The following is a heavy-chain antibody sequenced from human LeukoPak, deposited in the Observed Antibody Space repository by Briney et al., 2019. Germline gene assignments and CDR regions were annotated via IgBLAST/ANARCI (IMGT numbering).Heavy chain of an antibody. CDR3: ARGCSGGRCYYAVDM. V-gene: IGHV1-18*01. CDR1: GYTFTSYG. Sequence: ASMKVSCKASGYTFTSYGITWVRQAPGQGLEWTGWISAYNAKTDYAQKLQGRVTMTTDTSTSTAYMELTSLTSDDTAVYYCARGCSGGRCYYAVDMWGQGTMVIVSS. D-gene: IGHD2-15*01. J-gene: IGHJ3*02. CDR2: ISAYNAKT.